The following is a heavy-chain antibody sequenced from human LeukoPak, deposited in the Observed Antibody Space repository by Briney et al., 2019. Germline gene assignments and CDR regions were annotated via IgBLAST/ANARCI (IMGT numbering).Heavy chain of an antibody. CDR2: ISYIGTT. CDR3: ARDPTTVTKGFDV. V-gene: IGHV4-59*11. CDR1: GDSFSSHY. J-gene: IGHJ3*01. D-gene: IGHD4-17*01. Sequence: SETLSLTCTVSGDSFSSHYWTWLRQSPGKGLEGIGYISYIGTTHYNPSLKSRVTISVDPSKNQFSLKLISVAAADTALYYCARDPTTVTKGFDVWGQGTTVTVSS.